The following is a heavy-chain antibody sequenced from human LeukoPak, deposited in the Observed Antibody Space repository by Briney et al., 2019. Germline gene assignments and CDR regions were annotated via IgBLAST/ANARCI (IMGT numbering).Heavy chain of an antibody. J-gene: IGHJ4*02. D-gene: IGHD3-22*01. CDR1: GFTVSSNY. V-gene: IGHV3-53*01. CDR2: IYSGGST. Sequence: GGSLRLSXAASGFTVSSNYMSSVRQAPGKGLEWLSVIYSGGSTYYADSVKGRFTISRDNSKNTLYLQMNSLRAEDTAVYYCARDPGGGGYLDYWGQGTLVTVSS. CDR3: ARDPGGGGYLDY.